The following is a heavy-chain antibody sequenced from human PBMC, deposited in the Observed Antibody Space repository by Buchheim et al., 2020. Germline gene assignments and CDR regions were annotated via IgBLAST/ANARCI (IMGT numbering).Heavy chain of an antibody. V-gene: IGHV3-33*01. CDR1: GFMFSNYA. Sequence: QVRLVESGGGVVQPGTSLRLSCATSGFMFSNYAMHWVRQAPGKGLEWVAVTWYDGDSKYYGDSVKGRFTISRDNSTNTLYLQMNSLRAEDTAVYYCARHGMDVWGQGTT. CDR3: ARHGMDV. CDR2: TWYDGDSK. J-gene: IGHJ6*02.